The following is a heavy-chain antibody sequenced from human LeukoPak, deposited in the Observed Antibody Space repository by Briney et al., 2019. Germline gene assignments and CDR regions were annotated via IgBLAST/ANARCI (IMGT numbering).Heavy chain of an antibody. D-gene: IGHD3-22*01. CDR1: GFTFSSYW. CDR2: IKQDGSEK. V-gene: IGHV3-7*01. Sequence: GGSLRLSCAASGFTFSSYWMSWVRQAPGKGLEWEANIKQDGSEKYYVDSVKGRFTISRDNAKNSLYLQMNSLRAEDTAVYYCARNTITMIVGYAFDIWGQGTMVTVSS. CDR3: ARNTITMIVGYAFDI. J-gene: IGHJ3*02.